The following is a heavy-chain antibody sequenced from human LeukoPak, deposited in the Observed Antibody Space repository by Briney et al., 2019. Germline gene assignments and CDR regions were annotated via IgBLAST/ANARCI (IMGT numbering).Heavy chain of an antibody. CDR3: ERDYADYVGYFFFDY. CDR1: GLTFNNYA. D-gene: IGHD4-17*01. CDR2: ISGGGETT. Sequence: PGGSLRLSCAASGLTFNNYAMNWVRQAPGKGLEWVSSISGGGETTYYADSAKGRFTISRDNSQNTLYLQMNSLRAEDTAVYYCERDYADYVGYFFFDYWVQGTLVTVSS. V-gene: IGHV3-23*01. J-gene: IGHJ4*02.